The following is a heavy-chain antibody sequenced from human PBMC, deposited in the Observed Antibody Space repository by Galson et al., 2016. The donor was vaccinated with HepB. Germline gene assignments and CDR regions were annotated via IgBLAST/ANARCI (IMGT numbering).Heavy chain of an antibody. J-gene: IGHJ3*01. CDR1: GFTFNNYW. D-gene: IGHD3-3*01. V-gene: IGHV3-74*01. Sequence: SLRLSCAASGFTFNNYWIHWVRQSPGNGLVWVSRISGDGRNTNYADSVKGRFTISRDNAKNTVYLHMNSLRAEDTAVYYCAREVYYDFWSGYNGAFDVWGQGTKVAVAS. CDR3: AREVYYDFWSGYNGAFDV. CDR2: ISGDGRNT.